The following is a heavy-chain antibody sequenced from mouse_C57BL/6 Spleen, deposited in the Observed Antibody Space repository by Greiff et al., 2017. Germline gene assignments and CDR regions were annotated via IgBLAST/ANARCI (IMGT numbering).Heavy chain of an antibody. CDR3: ARGAQAKTWFAY. D-gene: IGHD3-2*02. Sequence: QVQLQQSGPELVKPGASVKISCKASGYAFSSSWMNWVKQRPGKGLEWIGRIYPGDGDTNYNGKFKGKGTLTADKSSSTAYMQLSSLTSEDSAVYFCARGAQAKTWFAYWGQGTLVTVSA. CDR2: IYPGDGDT. J-gene: IGHJ3*01. V-gene: IGHV1-82*01. CDR1: GYAFSSSW.